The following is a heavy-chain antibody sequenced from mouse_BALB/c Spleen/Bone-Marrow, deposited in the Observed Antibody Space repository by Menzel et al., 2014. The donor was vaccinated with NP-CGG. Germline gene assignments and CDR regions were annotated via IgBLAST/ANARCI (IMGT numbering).Heavy chain of an antibody. CDR3: ARHGFYYAMDY. Sequence: EVKLVESGGGLVQPGESLKLSCESNEYEFPSHDMSWVRKTPEKRLELVAAINSDGGITNYPDTMERRFTISRDNTKXTPYLQMSSLRSEDTALYYCARHGFYYAMDYWGQGTSVTVSS. V-gene: IGHV5-2*01. CDR1: EYEFPSHD. J-gene: IGHJ4*01. CDR2: INSDGGIT.